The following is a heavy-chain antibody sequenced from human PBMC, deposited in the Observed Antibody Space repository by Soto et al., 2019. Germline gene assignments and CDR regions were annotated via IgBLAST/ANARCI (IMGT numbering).Heavy chain of an antibody. J-gene: IGHJ6*02. CDR2: ISYEGSNK. D-gene: IGHD2-15*01. Sequence: QVQLVESGGGVVQPGRSLRLSWAASGFTFSSYAMHWVRQAPGKGLEWVAVISYEGSNKYYADSVKGRFTISRDNSKNTLYLQMNSLRAEDTAVYYCARHWADCSGGSCYSYYYYGMDVWGQGTTVTVSS. V-gene: IGHV3-30-3*01. CDR3: ARHWADCSGGSCYSYYYYGMDV. CDR1: GFTFSSYA.